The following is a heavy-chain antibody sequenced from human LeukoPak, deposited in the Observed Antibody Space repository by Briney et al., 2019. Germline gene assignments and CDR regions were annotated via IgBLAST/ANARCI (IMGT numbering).Heavy chain of an antibody. Sequence: GGSLRLSGAASGFTFSSYAMSWVRQAPGKGLEWVSAISGSSGSTYYADSVKGRFTISRDNSKNTLYLQMNSLRAEDTAVYYCAKRIHYDSSGYYGAPFDYWGQGTLVTVSS. CDR3: AKRIHYDSSGYYGAPFDY. V-gene: IGHV3-23*01. CDR2: ISGSSGST. D-gene: IGHD3-22*01. CDR1: GFTFSSYA. J-gene: IGHJ4*02.